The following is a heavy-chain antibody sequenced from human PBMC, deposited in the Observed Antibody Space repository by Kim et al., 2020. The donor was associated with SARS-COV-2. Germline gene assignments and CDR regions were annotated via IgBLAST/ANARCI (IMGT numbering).Heavy chain of an antibody. D-gene: IGHD2-15*01. Sequence: ASVKVSCKASGYTFNGYYMHWVRQAPGQGLEWMGWINPNSGGTDYAQKFQGRVTMTRDTSISTAYMELSRLRSDDTAVYHCAREDRGYCRGGSCPRGWFDPWGQGTLVTVSS. CDR1: GYTFNGYY. V-gene: IGHV1-2*02. CDR3: AREDRGYCRGGSCPRGWFDP. J-gene: IGHJ5*02. CDR2: INPNSGGT.